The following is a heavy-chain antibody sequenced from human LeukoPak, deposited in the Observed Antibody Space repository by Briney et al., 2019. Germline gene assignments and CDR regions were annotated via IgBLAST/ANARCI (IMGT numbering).Heavy chain of an antibody. CDR2: IYSSGST. CDR1: GGSISGYY. CDR3: ARHRYTSSSSYFDF. V-gene: IGHV4-59*08. Sequence: SETLSLTCTVSGGSISGYYWTWIRQPPGKGLEWIGYIYSSGSTNYNPSLKSRVTISVDTSKNQFSLRLSSVTAADPAVYYCARHRYTSSSSYFDFWGQGTLVTVSS. D-gene: IGHD6-6*01. J-gene: IGHJ4*02.